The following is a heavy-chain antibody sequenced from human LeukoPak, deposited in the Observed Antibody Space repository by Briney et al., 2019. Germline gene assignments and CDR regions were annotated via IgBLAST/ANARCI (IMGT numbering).Heavy chain of an antibody. CDR2: IYYSGNT. D-gene: IGHD3-22*01. V-gene: IGHV4-39*01. CDR1: GGSITNSSYY. CDR3: ARISSRYYHDSSGYPVTPFDY. J-gene: IGHJ4*02. Sequence: SSETLSLTRTVSGGSITNSSYYWGWIRQSPERGLEWIGSIYYSGNTYYNESLKSRLTISVDKAKNQVSLKLSSVTAADTAAYYCARISSRYYHDSSGYPVTPFDYWGQGTRVTVSS.